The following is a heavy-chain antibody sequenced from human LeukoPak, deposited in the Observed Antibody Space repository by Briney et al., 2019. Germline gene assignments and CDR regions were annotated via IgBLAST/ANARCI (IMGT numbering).Heavy chain of an antibody. V-gene: IGHV4-4*08. CDR2: ILTGGTA. CDR3: ARVRSVPHYDSSGYQLGYFDY. D-gene: IGHD3-22*01. CDR1: GPSIGSNC. Sequence: PSQCLSPACPVAGPSIGSNCGGCVRQPPGGGLGWVGYILTGGTATYHPSLKGRLPISVDPSKSHSSLNLRSVTAAHPSVYYCARVRSVPHYDSSGYQLGYFDYWGQGTLVTVSS. J-gene: IGHJ4*02.